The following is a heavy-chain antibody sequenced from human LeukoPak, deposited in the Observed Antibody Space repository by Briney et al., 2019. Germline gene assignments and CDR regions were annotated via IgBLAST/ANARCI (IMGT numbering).Heavy chain of an antibody. CDR2: IIPILGIA. CDR1: GGTFSSYA. V-gene: IGHV1-69*04. J-gene: IGHJ3*02. D-gene: IGHD1-1*01. CDR3: ARDGRTTGAFDI. Sequence: SVKVSCKASGGTFSSYAISWVRQAPGQGLEWMGRIIPILGIANYAQKFQGRVTITADKSTSTAYMELSSLRSEDTAVYYCARDGRTTGAFDIWGQGTMVTVSS.